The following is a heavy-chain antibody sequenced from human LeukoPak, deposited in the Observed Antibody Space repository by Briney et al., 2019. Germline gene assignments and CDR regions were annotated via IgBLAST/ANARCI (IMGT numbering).Heavy chain of an antibody. CDR3: ANQSPG. V-gene: IGHV3-23*01. Sequence: GGSLRLSCGASGFTFSTHAMAWVRRAPGKGLDWVSAISGDGDTTYYADSVKGRFTFSRDNSKNTVYLQMNSLRAEDTAVYYCANQSPGWGQGTLVTVSS. J-gene: IGHJ4*02. CDR1: GFTFSTHA. CDR2: ISGDGDTT.